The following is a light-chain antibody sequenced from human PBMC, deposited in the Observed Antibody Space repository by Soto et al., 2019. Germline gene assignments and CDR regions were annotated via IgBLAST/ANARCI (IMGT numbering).Light chain of an antibody. CDR3: QQYSNWPPIT. V-gene: IGKV3-15*01. CDR1: QSVSGN. CDR2: GAS. Sequence: EIVMTQSPATLSVSPGERASLSCRASQSVSGNLAWYQQKPGQAPRLLIYGASTRATGIPARFSGSGSGTEFTLTISSLQSEDFAVYYCQQYSNWPPITFGQGTRLEIK. J-gene: IGKJ5*01.